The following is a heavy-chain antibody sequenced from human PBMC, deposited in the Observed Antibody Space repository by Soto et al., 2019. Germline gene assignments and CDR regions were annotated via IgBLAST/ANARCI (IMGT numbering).Heavy chain of an antibody. V-gene: IGHV4-34*01. CDR2: INHSGST. CDR1: GGSFSGYD. CDR3: ARGTYCSGGSCYGAYYYYYMDV. Sequence: SETLSLTCAVYGGSFSGYDWSWIRQPPGKGLEWIGEINHSGSTNYNPSLKSRVTISVDTSKNQFSLKLSSVTAADTAVYYCARGTYCSGGSCYGAYYYYYMDVWGKGTTVTVSS. J-gene: IGHJ6*03. D-gene: IGHD2-15*01.